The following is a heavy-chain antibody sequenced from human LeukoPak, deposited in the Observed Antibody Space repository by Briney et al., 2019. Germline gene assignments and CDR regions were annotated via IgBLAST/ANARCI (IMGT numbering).Heavy chain of an antibody. V-gene: IGHV3-23*01. Sequence: GGSLRLSCAASGFTFSSYVTGWVRQAPGKGLEWVSALSGSGGSTYYADSVKGRFTISIDNSKNTLYLQMNSLRAEDTAVYFCAKNFYGDYNVFFDYWGHGTLVTVSS. J-gene: IGHJ4*01. D-gene: IGHD4-17*01. CDR1: GFTFSSYV. CDR3: AKNFYGDYNVFFDY. CDR2: LSGSGGST.